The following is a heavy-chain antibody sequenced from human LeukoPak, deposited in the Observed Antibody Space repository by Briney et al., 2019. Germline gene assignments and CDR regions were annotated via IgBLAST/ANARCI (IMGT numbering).Heavy chain of an antibody. CDR3: AREVQLEALRVGWFDP. V-gene: IGHV1-2*02. Sequence: GASVKVSCKASGYTFTGYYMHWVRQAPGQGLEWVGWINPNSGGTNYAQKFQGRVTMTRDTSISTAYMELSRLRSDDTAVYYCAREVQLEALRVGWFDPWGQGTLVTVSS. J-gene: IGHJ5*02. D-gene: IGHD1-1*01. CDR2: INPNSGGT. CDR1: GYTFTGYY.